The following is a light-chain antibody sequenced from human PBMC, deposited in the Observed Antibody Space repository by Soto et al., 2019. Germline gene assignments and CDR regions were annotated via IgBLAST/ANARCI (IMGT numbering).Light chain of an antibody. V-gene: IGLV2-14*01. CDR3: SSPMNGIDFRV. CDR1: SSDH. Sequence: QSALNQPASVSGSPGQSITISCTGTSSDHVSWYQQHPGKAPKVLIYDVTYRPSGISYRFSASKSGNTASLTISGLQAEDEADYYCSSPMNGIDFRVFGTGTKLTVL. J-gene: IGLJ1*01. CDR2: DVT.